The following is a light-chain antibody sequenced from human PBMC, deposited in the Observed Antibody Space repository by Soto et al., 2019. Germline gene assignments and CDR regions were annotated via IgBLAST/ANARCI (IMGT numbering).Light chain of an antibody. V-gene: IGLV1-51*01. CDR2: DND. CDR1: SSNIGNNY. J-gene: IGLJ1*01. Sequence: QSVLTQPASVSAAPGQKVTISCSGSSSNIGNNYVSWYQHLPGAAPKLIIYDNDKRSSGIPDRFSGSKSGTSATLDITGLQTGDEADYYCGTWDSTLSGVFGTGTKLTVL. CDR3: GTWDSTLSGV.